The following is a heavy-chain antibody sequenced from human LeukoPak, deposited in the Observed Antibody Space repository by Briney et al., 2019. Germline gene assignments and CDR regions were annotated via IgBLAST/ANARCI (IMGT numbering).Heavy chain of an antibody. CDR1: GFTFSIYS. Sequence: GGSLTLSCPASGFTFSIYSINWVRQAPGKGLEWASYISTISNTTYYADSVKGRFTISRDNAKNSLYLQMNSLRDEDAAVYYCGRDLSVVSDYWGQGTLDSVSS. J-gene: IGHJ4*02. V-gene: IGHV3-48*02. D-gene: IGHD2-15*01. CDR3: GRDLSVVSDY. CDR2: ISTISNTT.